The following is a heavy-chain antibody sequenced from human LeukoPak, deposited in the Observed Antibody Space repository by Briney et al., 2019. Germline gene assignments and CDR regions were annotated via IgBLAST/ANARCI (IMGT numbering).Heavy chain of an antibody. D-gene: IGHD3-16*01. CDR1: GFTFSSSS. Sequence: PGGSLRLSCVASGFTFSSSSMNWVRQAPGKGLEWVSSISSSSSYIYYTDSVKGRFTISRDNAKNSLYLQMNSLRAEDTAVYYCVYGKVDYGDCWGQGTLVTVSS. V-gene: IGHV3-21*01. J-gene: IGHJ4*02. CDR2: ISSSSSYI. CDR3: VYGKVDYGDC.